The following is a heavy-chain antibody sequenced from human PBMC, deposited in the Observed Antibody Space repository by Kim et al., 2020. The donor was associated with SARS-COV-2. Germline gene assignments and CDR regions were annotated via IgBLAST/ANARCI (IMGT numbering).Heavy chain of an antibody. V-gene: IGHV1-18*01. CDR1: GYTFTSYG. D-gene: IGHD1-7*01. Sequence: ASVKVSCKASGYTFTSYGISWVRQAPGQGLEWMGWISAYNGNTNYAQKLQGRVTMTTDTSTSTAYMELRSLRSDDTAVYYCARDFPKEGTTFIVLYYYYGMDVWGQGTTVTVSS. CDR2: ISAYNGNT. J-gene: IGHJ6*02. CDR3: ARDFPKEGTTFIVLYYYYGMDV.